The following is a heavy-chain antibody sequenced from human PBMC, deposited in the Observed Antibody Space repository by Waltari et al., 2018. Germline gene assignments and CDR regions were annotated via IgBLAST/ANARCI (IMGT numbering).Heavy chain of an antibody. CDR2: INHSGST. V-gene: IGHV4-34*01. J-gene: IGHJ4*02. Sequence: QVQLQQWGAGLLKPSETLSLTCAVYGGSFSGYYWSWIRQPPGKGLEWIGEINHSGSTNYNPALNSRVTISVDTSKNHFSLKLSSVTAADTAVYYCVVTNYDSSGSYWGQGTLVTVSS. CDR1: GGSFSGYY. D-gene: IGHD3-22*01. CDR3: VVTNYDSSGSY.